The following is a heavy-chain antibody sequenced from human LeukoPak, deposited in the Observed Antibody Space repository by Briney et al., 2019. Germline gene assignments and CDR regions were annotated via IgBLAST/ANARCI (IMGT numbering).Heavy chain of an antibody. Sequence: GGSLRLSCAASGFTFSTYWMTWVRQAPGKGLEWVANIKEDGSERYYVDSVKGRFTISRDNAKNSLYLQMNSLRAEDTAVYYCARALCIWGGDCHYFDYWGQGTLVTVSS. CDR3: ARALCIWGGDCHYFDY. V-gene: IGHV3-7*01. CDR2: IKEDGSER. CDR1: GFTFSTYW. J-gene: IGHJ4*02. D-gene: IGHD2-21*01.